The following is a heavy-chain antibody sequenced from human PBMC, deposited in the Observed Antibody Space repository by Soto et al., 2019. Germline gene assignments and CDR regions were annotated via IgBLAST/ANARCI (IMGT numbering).Heavy chain of an antibody. D-gene: IGHD6-6*01. Sequence: QVQLVQSGAEVKKPGSSVKVSCKASGGTFSSYAISWVRQAPGQGLEWMGGIIPIFGTANYAPKFQGRDTITADESTSTAYRELSRLRSEDTAVYYCAVYSSSPTTGVDYYYYYGMDVWGQVTTVTVSS. V-gene: IGHV1-69*01. J-gene: IGHJ6*02. CDR1: GGTFSSYA. CDR3: AVYSSSPTTGVDYYYYYGMDV. CDR2: IIPIFGTA.